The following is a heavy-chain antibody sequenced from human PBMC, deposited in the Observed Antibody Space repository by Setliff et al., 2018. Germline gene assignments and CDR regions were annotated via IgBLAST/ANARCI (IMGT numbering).Heavy chain of an antibody. Sequence: ASVKVSCKASGYTFTSHYMHWVRQAPGLGLEWMGRVDPEDGETIYAEKFQGRVTITADTSTDTAYMELSSLRSEDTAVYYCATTYYYDSSGYHLFQHWGQGTLVTVSS. J-gene: IGHJ1*01. CDR2: VDPEDGET. V-gene: IGHV1-69-2*01. D-gene: IGHD3-22*01. CDR1: GYTFTSHY. CDR3: ATTYYYDSSGYHLFQH.